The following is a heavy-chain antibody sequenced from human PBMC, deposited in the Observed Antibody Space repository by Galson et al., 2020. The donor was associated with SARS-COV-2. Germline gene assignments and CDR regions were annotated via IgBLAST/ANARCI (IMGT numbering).Heavy chain of an antibody. V-gene: IGHV3-15*01. Sequence: GGSLRLSCAASGITFSNAWMSWVRQAPGKGLEWVGRIKSKTDGGTTDYEAPVKGRFTISRDDSKNTLYLQMNSLKTEDTAVYYCTTERVFYYYDSSGYNYWGQGTLVTVSS. CDR3: TTERVFYYYDSSGYNY. D-gene: IGHD3-22*01. CDR1: GITFSNAW. J-gene: IGHJ4*02. CDR2: IKSKTDGGTT.